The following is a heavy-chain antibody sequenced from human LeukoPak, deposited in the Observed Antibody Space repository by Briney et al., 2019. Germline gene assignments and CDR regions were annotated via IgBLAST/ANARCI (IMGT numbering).Heavy chain of an antibody. CDR2: ISSNGGST. CDR3: ARASIAAAGPHDVFDI. J-gene: IGHJ3*02. D-gene: IGHD6-13*01. Sequence: PGGSLRLSCAASGFTFSSYAMHWVRQAPGKGLKYVSAISSNGGSTWYANSVKGRFTISRDNSKNMLYLQMGSLRAEDMAVYYCARASIAAAGPHDVFDIWGQGTMVTISS. CDR1: GFTFSSYA. V-gene: IGHV3-64*01.